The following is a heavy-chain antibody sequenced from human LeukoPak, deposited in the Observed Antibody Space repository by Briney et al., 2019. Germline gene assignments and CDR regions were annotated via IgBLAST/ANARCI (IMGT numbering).Heavy chain of an antibody. D-gene: IGHD6-19*01. CDR3: AKGGLIAVAGFY. Sequence: GGSLRLSCAASGFTFSSYAMSWVRQAPGKGLEWVSAISGSGGSTYHAGSVKGRFTISRDNSKNTLYLQMNSLRAEDTAVYYCAKGGLIAVAGFYWGQGTMVTVSS. CDR1: GFTFSSYA. J-gene: IGHJ3*01. V-gene: IGHV3-23*01. CDR2: ISGSGGST.